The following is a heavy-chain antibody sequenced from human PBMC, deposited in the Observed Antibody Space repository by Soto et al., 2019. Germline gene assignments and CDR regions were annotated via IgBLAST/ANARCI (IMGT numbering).Heavy chain of an antibody. D-gene: IGHD6-13*01. CDR2: VDYSGST. CDR1: GGSIGSYY. V-gene: IGHV4-59*01. Sequence: QVQLQESGPGLVKASETLSLTCTVSGGSIGSYYWTWIRHSPGKVLEWIGYVDYSGSTNYNPSLKSPVSISLDTSKNQFSLKLRSVNAADTAVYYCARIRRSSSRPDAIDIWGQGTMVIVSS. J-gene: IGHJ3*02. CDR3: ARIRRSSSRPDAIDI.